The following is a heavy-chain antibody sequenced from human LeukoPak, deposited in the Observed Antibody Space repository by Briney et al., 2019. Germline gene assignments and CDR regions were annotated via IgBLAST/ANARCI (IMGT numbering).Heavy chain of an antibody. CDR1: GGSFSGYY. CDR2: INHSGST. Sequence: PSETLSLTCAVYGGSFSGYYWSWIRQPPGKGLEWIGEINHSGSTNYNPSLKSRVTISVDTSKNQFSLKLSSVTAADTAVYYCARDRRGSSWIDYWGQGTLVTVSS. J-gene: IGHJ4*02. CDR3: ARDRRGSSWIDY. V-gene: IGHV4-34*01. D-gene: IGHD6-13*01.